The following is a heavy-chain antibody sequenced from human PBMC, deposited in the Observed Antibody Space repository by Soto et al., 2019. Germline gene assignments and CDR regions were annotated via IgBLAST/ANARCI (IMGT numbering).Heavy chain of an antibody. CDR1: GGSISSGGYY. J-gene: IGHJ6*02. CDR2: IYYSGST. Sequence: SETLSLTCTVSGGSISSGGYYWSWIRQHPGKGLEWIGYIYYSGSTYYNPSLKSRVTISVDTSKNQFSLKLSSVTAADTAVYYCARDVIVTSDGDYGMDVWGQGTTVTVSS. D-gene: IGHD3-22*01. CDR3: ARDVIVTSDGDYGMDV. V-gene: IGHV4-31*03.